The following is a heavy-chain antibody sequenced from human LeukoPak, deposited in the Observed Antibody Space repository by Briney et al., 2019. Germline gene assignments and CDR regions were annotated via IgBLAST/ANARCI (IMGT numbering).Heavy chain of an antibody. V-gene: IGHV3-7*01. CDR2: TKIDGSEI. J-gene: IGHJ5*01. CDR1: GFTSISNW. D-gene: IGHD4-17*01. Sequence: PGGSLRPSCAASGFTSISNWMGWLRQAPGKVMEWEANTKIDGSEIYYVGSVKGRLTISRHNATNSIYLQASRLIAADTAVNYCAKVDDYGLFDSWGQRTLVTVSS. CDR3: AKVDDYGLFDS.